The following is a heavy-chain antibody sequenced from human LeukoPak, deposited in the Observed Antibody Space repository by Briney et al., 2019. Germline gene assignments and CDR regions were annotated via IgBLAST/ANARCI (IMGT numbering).Heavy chain of an antibody. CDR3: AKDVLLWFGELSPPDY. J-gene: IGHJ4*02. D-gene: IGHD3-10*01. Sequence: GGSLRLSCAASGFIFSSHGMNWVRQAPGKGLEWVSAISGSGASTYYADSVKGRFTISRDNSKNTLYLQMNSLRAEDTAVYYCAKDVLLWFGELSPPDYWGQGTLVTVSS. CDR1: GFIFSSHG. CDR2: ISGSGAST. V-gene: IGHV3-23*01.